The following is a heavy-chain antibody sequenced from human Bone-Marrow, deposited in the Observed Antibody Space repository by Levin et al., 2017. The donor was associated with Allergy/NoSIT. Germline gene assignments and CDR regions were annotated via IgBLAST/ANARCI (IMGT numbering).Heavy chain of an antibody. J-gene: IGHJ4*02. D-gene: IGHD1-14*01. CDR1: GGSINSSPFY. CDR2: VYYTGTT. Sequence: SETLSLTCTVSGGSINSSPFYWVWIRQPPGKGLEWIGSVYYTGTTYYNPSLKSRVTISVDTSKNQFSLKLTSMTAADTAVYYCAREGTPQSWDYWGQGTLVSVSS. V-gene: IGHV4-39*07. CDR3: AREGTPQSWDY.